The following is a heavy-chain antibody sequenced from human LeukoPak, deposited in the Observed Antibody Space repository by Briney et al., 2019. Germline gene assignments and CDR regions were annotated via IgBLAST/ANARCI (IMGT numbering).Heavy chain of an antibody. CDR1: GYIFVAYY. Sequence: SVKVSCKASGYIFVAYYIHWVRQAPGQRLEWMGEIIPIFGTANYAQKFQGRVTITADESTSTAYMELSSLRSEDTAVYYCARVGDQLLNWYFDLWGRGTLVTVSS. V-gene: IGHV1-69*13. CDR3: ARVGDQLLNWYFDL. J-gene: IGHJ2*01. CDR2: IIPIFGTA. D-gene: IGHD2-2*01.